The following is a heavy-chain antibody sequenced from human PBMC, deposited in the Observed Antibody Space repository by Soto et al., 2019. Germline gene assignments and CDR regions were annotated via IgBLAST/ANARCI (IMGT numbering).Heavy chain of an antibody. CDR2: IYHSGST. J-gene: IGHJ4*02. CDR1: GGSISSSNW. D-gene: IGHD6-13*01. V-gene: IGHV4-4*02. Sequence: SETLSLTCAVSGGSISSSNWWSWVRQPPGKGLEWIGEIYHSGSTNYNPSLKSRVTISVDKSKNQFSLKLSSVTAADTAVYYCASQQQPKGPDFDYWGQGTLVTVSS. CDR3: ASQQQPKGPDFDY.